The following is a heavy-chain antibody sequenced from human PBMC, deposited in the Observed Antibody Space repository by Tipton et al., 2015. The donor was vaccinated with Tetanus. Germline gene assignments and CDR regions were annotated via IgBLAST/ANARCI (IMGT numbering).Heavy chain of an antibody. CDR1: GGSFSGHY. V-gene: IGHV4-34*01. CDR3: ARDSMSSSGYDKEKTYYYYGMDV. J-gene: IGHJ6*02. Sequence: TLSLTCAVYGGSFSGHYWSWIRQPPGKGLEWIGEINLSGRTNYNPSLKSRVTISVDTSKNQFSLKLNSVTAADTAVYYCARDSMSSSGYDKEKTYYYYGMDVWGQGTTVTVSS. D-gene: IGHD5-12*01. CDR2: INLSGRT.